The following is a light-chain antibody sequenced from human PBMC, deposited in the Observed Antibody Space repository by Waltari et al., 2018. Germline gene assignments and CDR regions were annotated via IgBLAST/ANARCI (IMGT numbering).Light chain of an antibody. Sequence: QSALTQPASMYGSPGQSITISCTGTTSAIGAYTYVTWYQQHPGTAPQLIIYDVSPRPSGVSTRFSGSKSGNTASLTISGLLTEDEADYYCSSYTTSSTLVVFGGGTKLTVL. V-gene: IGLV2-14*03. CDR2: DVS. CDR1: TSAIGAYTY. J-gene: IGLJ3*02. CDR3: SSYTTSSTLVV.